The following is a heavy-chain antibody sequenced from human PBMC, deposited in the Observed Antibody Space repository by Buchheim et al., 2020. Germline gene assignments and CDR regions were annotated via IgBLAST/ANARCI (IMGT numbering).Heavy chain of an antibody. Sequence: QVQLQQWGAGLLKPSETLSLTCAVYGGSFSGYYWSWIRQPPGKGLEWIGEINHSGTTNYNPSLKSRVTIPVATSTNHFSLKLSSVTAADTAVYYCARDDYYGSGSSPFDYWGQGTL. V-gene: IGHV4-34*01. D-gene: IGHD3-10*01. CDR2: INHSGTT. CDR1: GGSFSGYY. J-gene: IGHJ4*02. CDR3: ARDDYYGSGSSPFDY.